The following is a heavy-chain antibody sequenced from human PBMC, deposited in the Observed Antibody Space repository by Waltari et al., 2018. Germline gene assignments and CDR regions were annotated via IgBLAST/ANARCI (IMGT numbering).Heavy chain of an antibody. CDR1: GFTFRNNW. D-gene: IGHD1-1*01. V-gene: IGHV3-7*01. CDR2: INEYGKEK. Sequence: EVQLVESGGDLVQPGGSLKSSGAPPGFTFRNNWMSGIRQAPGKGLEWVANINEYGKEKYHLDSVKGRFTVSRDNVKNSLYLQMNNLRAEDTAVYFCARALASQQNDYWGQGTLVTVSS. CDR3: ARALASQQNDY. J-gene: IGHJ4*02.